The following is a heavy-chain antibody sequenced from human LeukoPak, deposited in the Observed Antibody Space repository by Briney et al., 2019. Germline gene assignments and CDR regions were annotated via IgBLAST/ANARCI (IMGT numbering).Heavy chain of an antibody. D-gene: IGHD6-19*01. Sequence: QPGGSLRLSCAACGFTFSSYVMSWDRQVPGKGLEWVSGISGSGGSTYYADSVKGRCTISRDNSKNTLSLQMNSLRAEDTALYYCARGKGIAVSSFDYWGQGTLVTVSS. V-gene: IGHV3-23*01. J-gene: IGHJ4*02. CDR2: ISGSGGST. CDR3: ARGKGIAVSSFDY. CDR1: GFTFSSYV.